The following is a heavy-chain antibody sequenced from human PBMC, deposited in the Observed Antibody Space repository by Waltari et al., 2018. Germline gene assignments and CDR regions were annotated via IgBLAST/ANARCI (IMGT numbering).Heavy chain of an antibody. J-gene: IGHJ4*02. D-gene: IGHD4-17*01. CDR3: AKDSYGDSYFDY. Sequence: EVQLVESGGGLVQPGRSLRLSCAASGFTFDDYAMHWVRQAPGKGLEWVSGISWNSGSIGYADSVKGRFTISRDNAKNSLYLQMNSLRAEDTALYYCAKDSYGDSYFDYWGQGILVTVSS. V-gene: IGHV3-9*01. CDR1: GFTFDDYA. CDR2: ISWNSGSI.